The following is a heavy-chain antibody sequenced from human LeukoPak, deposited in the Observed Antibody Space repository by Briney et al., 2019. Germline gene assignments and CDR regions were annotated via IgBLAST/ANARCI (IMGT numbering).Heavy chain of an antibody. CDR3: ARDVPRGYSSSLPFDP. D-gene: IGHD6-13*01. V-gene: IGHV1-69*13. Sequence: ASVKVSCKASGGTFSSYAISWVRQAPGQGLEWMGGIIPIFGTANYAQKFQGRVTITADESTSTAYMELSSLRSEDTAVYYCARDVPRGYSSSLPFDPWGQGTLVTVSS. CDR1: GGTFSSYA. CDR2: IIPIFGTA. J-gene: IGHJ5*02.